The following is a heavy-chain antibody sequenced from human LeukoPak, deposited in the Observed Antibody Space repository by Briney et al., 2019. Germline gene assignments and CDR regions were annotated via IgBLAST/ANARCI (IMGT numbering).Heavy chain of an antibody. V-gene: IGHV6-1*01. Sequence: PSQTLSLTCAISGDSVSSNSGVWNWIRQSPSSGLEWLGRTYYRSKWFYDYAESVKGRIIVNPDTSKNQFSLHLNSMTPDDTAVYYCARDAPGQSYFDYWGRGTLVTVSS. J-gene: IGHJ4*02. CDR1: GDSVSSNSGV. CDR2: TYYRSKWFY. CDR3: ARDAPGQSYFDY.